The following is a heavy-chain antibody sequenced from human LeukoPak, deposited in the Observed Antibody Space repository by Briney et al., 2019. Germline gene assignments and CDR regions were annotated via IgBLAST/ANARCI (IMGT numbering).Heavy chain of an antibody. V-gene: IGHV3-30*02. Sequence: GGSLRLSCAASGFTFSSYGMHWVRQAPGKGLEWVAFIRYDGSNKYYADSVKGRFTISRDNSKNTLYLQMNSLRAEDTAVYYCARDPRYGSGSQVDYWGQGTLVTVSS. CDR2: IRYDGSNK. CDR1: GFTFSSYG. CDR3: ARDPRYGSGSQVDY. D-gene: IGHD3-10*01. J-gene: IGHJ4*02.